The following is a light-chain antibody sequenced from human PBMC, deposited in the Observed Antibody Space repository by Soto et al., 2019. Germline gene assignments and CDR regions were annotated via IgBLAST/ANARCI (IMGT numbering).Light chain of an antibody. J-gene: IGKJ5*01. V-gene: IGKV3-15*01. CDR1: QSVSST. CDR2: DAS. CDR3: QQYDKWPIT. Sequence: EIVMTQSPATLSVSPGERVTLSCRASQSVSSTLAWYQQKPGQAPRLLIYDASTRATAIPARFSGSGSGTEFTLTISSLQSEDFAVYFCQQYDKWPITFGQGTRLE.